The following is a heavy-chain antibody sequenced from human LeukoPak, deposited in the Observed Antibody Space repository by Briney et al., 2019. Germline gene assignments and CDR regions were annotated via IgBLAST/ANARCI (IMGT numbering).Heavy chain of an antibody. V-gene: IGHV3-21*01. D-gene: IGHD3-10*01. Sequence: GESLKISCAASGFTFSSYSMNWVRQAPGKGLEWVSSISSSSSYIYYADSVKGRFTISRDNAKNSLYLQMNSLRAEDTAVYYCARDLSYPGAIDYWGQGTLVTVSS. CDR3: ARDLSYPGAIDY. CDR2: ISSSSSYI. J-gene: IGHJ4*02. CDR1: GFTFSSYS.